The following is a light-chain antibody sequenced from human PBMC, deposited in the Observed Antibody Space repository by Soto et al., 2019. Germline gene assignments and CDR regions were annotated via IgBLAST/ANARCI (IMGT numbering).Light chain of an antibody. CDR3: SAYRRGIIV. V-gene: IGLV2-14*01. Sequence: QSALTQPASVSGSPGQSITISCTGTSSDVGGYNSVSWYQQHPGKAPKLMIYEIDNRPSGVSDRFSGSKSGNTASLTISGLQAEDEAAYYCSAYRRGIIVFGGGTKVTVL. CDR2: EID. J-gene: IGLJ2*01. CDR1: SSDVGGYNS.